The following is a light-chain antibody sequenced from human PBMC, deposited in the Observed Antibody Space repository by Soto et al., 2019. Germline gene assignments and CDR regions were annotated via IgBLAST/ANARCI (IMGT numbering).Light chain of an antibody. V-gene: IGKV2-30*02. CDR2: KVS. J-gene: IGKJ2*01. CDR1: QXXVHSXGXXY. Sequence: DVXMTQXPLSLPVTLGQPASISCRSXQXXVHSXGXXYLNWFHQRPGQSPRRLIYKVSNRDSGVPDTFSGSGSVTDFTLKISGVEAEXVVVYYXXXGTHWPPYTFGQGTKLEIK. CDR3: XXGTHWPPYT.